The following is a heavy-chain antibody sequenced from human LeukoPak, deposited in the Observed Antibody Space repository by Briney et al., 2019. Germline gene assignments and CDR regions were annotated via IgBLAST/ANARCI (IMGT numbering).Heavy chain of an antibody. D-gene: IGHD2-15*01. CDR3: ARDCSGGSCEGHDAFDI. Sequence: GGSLRLSCAASGFTFSSYSMNWVRQAPGKGLEWVSYISSSSSTIYYADSVKGRFTISRDNAKNSLYLQMNSLRAEDTAVYYCARDCSGGSCEGHDAFDIWGQGTMVTVSS. V-gene: IGHV3-48*04. CDR2: ISSSSSTI. CDR1: GFTFSSYS. J-gene: IGHJ3*02.